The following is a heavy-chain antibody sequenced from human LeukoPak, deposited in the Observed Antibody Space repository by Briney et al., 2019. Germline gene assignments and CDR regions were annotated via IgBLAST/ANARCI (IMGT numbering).Heavy chain of an antibody. D-gene: IGHD5-18*01. V-gene: IGHV3-23*01. CDR1: GFTFSSSA. CDR3: AKERYSYGETKKAPNDY. Sequence: GGSLRLSCAASGFTFSSSAMSWVRQAPGKGLEWVSNISGSGSGGSTYYADSVKGRFTISRDNSKNTLYLQMNSLRAEDTAVYYCAKERYSYGETKKAPNDYWGQGTLVTVSS. CDR2: ISGSGSGGST. J-gene: IGHJ4*02.